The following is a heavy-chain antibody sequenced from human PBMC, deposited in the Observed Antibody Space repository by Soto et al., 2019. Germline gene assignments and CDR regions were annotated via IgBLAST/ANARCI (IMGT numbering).Heavy chain of an antibody. Sequence: GGSLRLSCAASGFTFSSYSMNWVRQAPGKGLEWVSSISSSSSYIYYADSVKGRFTISRDNAKNSLYLQMNSLRAEDTAVYYCARGHDYGDYLYYYYGMDVWGQGTTVTVSS. J-gene: IGHJ6*02. CDR1: GFTFSSYS. D-gene: IGHD4-17*01. CDR2: ISSSSSYI. CDR3: ARGHDYGDYLYYYYGMDV. V-gene: IGHV3-21*01.